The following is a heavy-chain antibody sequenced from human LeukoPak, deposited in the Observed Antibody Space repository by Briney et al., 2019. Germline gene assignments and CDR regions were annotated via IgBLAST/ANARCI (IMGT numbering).Heavy chain of an antibody. Sequence: GGSLKISCKGSGYGFATNWIGWVRQMPGKGLEWMGIIYPGDSDTRYSPSFQGQVTISADKSISTAYLQWSSLKASDTAMYYCGRLDTSGSYYVPYWGQGTLVTVSS. CDR1: GYGFATNW. J-gene: IGHJ4*02. CDR3: GRLDTSGSYYVPY. CDR2: IYPGDSDT. V-gene: IGHV5-51*01. D-gene: IGHD3-22*01.